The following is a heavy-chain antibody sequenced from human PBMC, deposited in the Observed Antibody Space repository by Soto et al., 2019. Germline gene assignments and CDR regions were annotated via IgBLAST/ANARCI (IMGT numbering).Heavy chain of an antibody. Sequence: QITLKESGPTLVKPTQTLTLTCTFSGFSLSTDGVGVGWIRQPPGKALEWLALIYWDDNKRYSPSLKSRLTIPTAAAKDQVVRTMTNVDPVHTATYVCVWGYDSSWSYYLSAFDLWGQGTMVTVSS. CDR1: GFSLSTDGVG. V-gene: IGHV2-5*02. D-gene: IGHD3-22*01. CDR2: IYWDDNK. CDR3: VWGYDSSWSYYLSAFDL. J-gene: IGHJ3*01.